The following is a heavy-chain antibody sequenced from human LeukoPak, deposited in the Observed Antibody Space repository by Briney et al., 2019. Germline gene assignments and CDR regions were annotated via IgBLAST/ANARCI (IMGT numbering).Heavy chain of an antibody. D-gene: IGHD2-21*01. J-gene: IGHJ5*02. Sequence: GGSLRLSRAASGFTFSSYSMNWVRQAPGKGLEWVSSISSSSSYIYYADSVKGRFTISRDNAKNSLYLQMNSLRAEDTAVYYCARDMEVIEFDPWGQGTLVTVSS. CDR3: ARDMEVIEFDP. CDR2: ISSSSSYI. CDR1: GFTFSSYS. V-gene: IGHV3-21*01.